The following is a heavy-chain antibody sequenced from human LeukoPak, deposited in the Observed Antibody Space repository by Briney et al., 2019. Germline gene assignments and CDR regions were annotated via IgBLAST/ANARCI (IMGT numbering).Heavy chain of an antibody. CDR2: IYYSGRT. V-gene: IGHV4-59*01. CDR3: ARRNYNYYGLDV. J-gene: IGHJ6*02. Sequence: SETLSLTCTVSGGSISSYYWSWIRQPPGKGLEWIGYIYYSGRTNYNPSLKSRVTMSVDTSKNQFSLNLNSVTAADTAVYYCARRNYNYYGLDVRGQGTTVTVSS. CDR1: GGSISSYY.